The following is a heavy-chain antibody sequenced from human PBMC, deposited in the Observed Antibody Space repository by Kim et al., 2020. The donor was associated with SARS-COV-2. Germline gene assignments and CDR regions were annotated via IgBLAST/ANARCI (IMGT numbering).Heavy chain of an antibody. CDR1: GGSISSGGYY. CDR2: IYYSGST. V-gene: IGHV4-31*03. D-gene: IGHD3-10*01. CDR3: ARGEAWFGESLDHPKYDY. J-gene: IGHJ4*02. Sequence: SETLSLTCTVSGGSISSGGYYWSWIRQHPGKGLEWIGYIYYSGSTYYNPSLKSRVTISVDTSKNQFSLKLSSVTAADTAVYYCARGEAWFGESLDHPKYDYWGQGTLVTVSS.